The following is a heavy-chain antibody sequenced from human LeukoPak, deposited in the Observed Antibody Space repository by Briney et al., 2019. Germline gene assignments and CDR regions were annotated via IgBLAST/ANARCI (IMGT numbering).Heavy chain of an antibody. Sequence: SETLSLTCTVSGGSISSGGYYWSWIRQPPGKGLEWIGYIYHSGSTYYNPSLKSRVTISVDRSKNQFSLKLSSVTAADTAVYYCASPSGQLLSGFDYWGQGTLVTVSS. V-gene: IGHV4-30-2*01. CDR2: IYHSGST. D-gene: IGHD2-2*01. J-gene: IGHJ4*02. CDR3: ASPSGQLLSGFDY. CDR1: GGSISSGGYY.